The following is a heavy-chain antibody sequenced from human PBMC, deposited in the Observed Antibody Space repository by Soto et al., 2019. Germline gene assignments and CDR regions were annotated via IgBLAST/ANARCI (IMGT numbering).Heavy chain of an antibody. D-gene: IGHD6-19*01. V-gene: IGHV1-2*02. J-gene: IGHJ4*02. CDR2: INPNSGGT. CDR3: ARYGYSSGWSFDY. CDR1: GYTFTSYY. Sequence: SVKVSCKASGYTFTSYYMHWVRQAPGQGLEWMGWINPNSGGTNYAQKFQGRVTMTRDTSISTAYMELSRLRSDDTAVYYCARYGYSSGWSFDYWGQGTLVTVSS.